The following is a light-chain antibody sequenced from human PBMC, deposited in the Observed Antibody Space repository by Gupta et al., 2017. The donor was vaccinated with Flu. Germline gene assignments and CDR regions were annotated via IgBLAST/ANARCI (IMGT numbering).Light chain of an antibody. Sequence: QPVVTQSPSASASLGASVKLTCTLSSGHSSDAIAWHQQQPEKGPRYLMKIKSDGSHTKGDGIPDRFSGSSSGAERYLTISSLQSEDEADYYCQTWGASTWVFGGGTKLTVL. V-gene: IGLV4-69*01. CDR2: IKSDGSH. CDR3: QTWGASTWV. J-gene: IGLJ3*02. CDR1: SGHSSDA.